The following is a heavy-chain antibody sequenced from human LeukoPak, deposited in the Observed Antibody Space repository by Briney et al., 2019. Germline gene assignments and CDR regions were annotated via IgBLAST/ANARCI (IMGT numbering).Heavy chain of an antibody. CDR1: GGSFSGYY. V-gene: IGHV4-34*01. D-gene: IGHD5-12*01. J-gene: IGHJ4*02. Sequence: PSETLSLTCAVYGGSFSGYYWSWIRQPPGKGLEWIGEINHSGSTNYNPSLKSRVTISVDTSKNQFSLKLSSVTAADTAAYYCARSGGYSGYDIDYWGQGTLVTVSS. CDR2: INHSGST. CDR3: ARSGGYSGYDIDY.